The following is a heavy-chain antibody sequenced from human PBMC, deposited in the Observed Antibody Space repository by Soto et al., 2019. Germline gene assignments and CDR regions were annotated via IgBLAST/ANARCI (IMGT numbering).Heavy chain of an antibody. Sequence: GGSLRLSCAASGFTFSSYGMHWVRQAPGKGLEWVAVIRYDGSNKYYADSVKGRFTISRDNSKNTLYLQMNSLRAEDTAVFYCARVGGGYDSSGCYYYYYGLVVWGQGTTVTVFS. CDR1: GFTFSSYG. J-gene: IGHJ6*02. D-gene: IGHD3-22*01. V-gene: IGHV3-33*01. CDR2: IRYDGSNK. CDR3: ARVGGGYDSSGCYYYYYGLVV.